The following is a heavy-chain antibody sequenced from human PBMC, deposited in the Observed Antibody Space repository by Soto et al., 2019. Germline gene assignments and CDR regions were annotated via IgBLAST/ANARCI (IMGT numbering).Heavy chain of an antibody. D-gene: IGHD2-8*02. CDR3: AGVFTDEKSKYYFDY. CDR2: IIPIFGTA. V-gene: IGHV1-69*01. CDR1: GGTFSGYA. Sequence: QVQLVQSGAEVKKPGSSVKVSCQASGGTFSGYAISWVRQAPGQGLEWMGGIIPIFGTANYAQKVQGRVTITADESKSTAYMELSSVRSEDTAVYYCAGVFTDEKSKYYFDYWGQGTVVTVSS. J-gene: IGHJ4*02.